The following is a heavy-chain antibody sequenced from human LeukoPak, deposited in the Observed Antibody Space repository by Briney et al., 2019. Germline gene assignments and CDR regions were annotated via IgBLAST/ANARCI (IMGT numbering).Heavy chain of an antibody. J-gene: IGHJ4*02. CDR2: ISYDGSNK. CDR1: GFTFSSYA. V-gene: IGHV3-30*04. CDR3: ARMEGD. Sequence: GGSLRLSCAASGFTFSSYAMHWVRQAPGKGLEWVAVISYDGSNKYYADSVKGRFTISRDNSKNTLYLQMNSLRAEDTAVYYCARMEGDWGQGTLVTVSS. D-gene: IGHD3-16*01.